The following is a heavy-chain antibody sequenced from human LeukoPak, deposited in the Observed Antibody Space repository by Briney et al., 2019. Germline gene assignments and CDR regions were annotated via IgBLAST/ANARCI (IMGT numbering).Heavy chain of an antibody. V-gene: IGHV4-59*11. J-gene: IGHJ3*02. D-gene: IGHD3-22*01. Sequence: SETLSLTCTVSGGSIGSHYWSWIWQPPGKGLEWIGYIYYSGTTNYNPSLESRVTISVDTSKNHFSLKLSSVTAADTAVYYCARDYYDSRGEAFDIWGLGTMVTVSS. CDR2: IYYSGTT. CDR1: GGSIGSHY. CDR3: ARDYYDSRGEAFDI.